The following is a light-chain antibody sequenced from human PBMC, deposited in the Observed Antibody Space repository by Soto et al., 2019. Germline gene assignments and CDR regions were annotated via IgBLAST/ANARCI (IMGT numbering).Light chain of an antibody. Sequence: QSALTQPPSASGSPGQSVTISCTGTSSDVGGYNYVSWYQHHPGKAPKLMIYEVNKRPSGVSDRFSGSKSGNTASLTVSGLQAEDEVDYYCSSYAGRISLGVFGGWTKVTVL. CDR2: EVN. J-gene: IGLJ2*01. CDR3: SSYAGRISLGV. CDR1: SSDVGGYNY. V-gene: IGLV2-8*01.